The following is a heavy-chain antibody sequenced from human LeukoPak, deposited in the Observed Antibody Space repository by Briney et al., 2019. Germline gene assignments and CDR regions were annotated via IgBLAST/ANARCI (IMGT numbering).Heavy chain of an antibody. CDR2: IHYSGST. CDR3: ARGVYGSGDY. V-gene: IGHV4-39*07. D-gene: IGHD3-10*01. J-gene: IGHJ4*02. Sequence: SETLSLTCTVSGGSISSSSYYWGWIRQPPGKGLEWIGSIHYSGSTYYNPSLKSRVTMSVDTSKNQFSLKLTSVTAADTAVYYCARGVYGSGDYWGQGTLVTVSS. CDR1: GGSISSSSYY.